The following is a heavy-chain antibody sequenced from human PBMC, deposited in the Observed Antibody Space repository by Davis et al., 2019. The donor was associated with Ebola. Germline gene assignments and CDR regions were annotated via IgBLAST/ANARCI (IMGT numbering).Heavy chain of an antibody. CDR1: GGSFSGYY. D-gene: IGHD6-13*01. CDR3: ARLQQLVPRFDY. J-gene: IGHJ4*02. Sequence: PSETLSLTCAVYGGSFSGYYWSWIRQPPGKGLEWIGEINHSGSTNYNPSLKSRVTISVDTSKNQFSLKLRSVTAADTAVYYCARLQQLVPRFDYWGQGTLVTVSS. CDR2: INHSGST. V-gene: IGHV4-34*01.